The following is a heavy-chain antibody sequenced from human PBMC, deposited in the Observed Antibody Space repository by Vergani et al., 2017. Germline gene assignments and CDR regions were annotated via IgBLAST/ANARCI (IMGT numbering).Heavy chain of an antibody. Sequence: QVQLQESGPGLVKPSETLSLTCTVSGGSISSYYWSWIRQPPGKGLEWIGYIYYSGSTNYNPSLKSRVTISVDTSKNQFSLKLSSVTDADTAVYYCARDLPYYDILTGFKVEQYFDLWGRGTLVTVSS. CDR2: IYYSGST. V-gene: IGHV4-59*01. CDR3: ARDLPYYDILTGFKVEQYFDL. CDR1: GGSISSYY. J-gene: IGHJ2*01. D-gene: IGHD3-9*01.